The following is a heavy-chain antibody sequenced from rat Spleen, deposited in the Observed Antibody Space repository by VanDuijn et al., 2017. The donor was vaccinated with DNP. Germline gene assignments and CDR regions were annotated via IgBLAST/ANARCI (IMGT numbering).Heavy chain of an antibody. D-gene: IGHD1-11*01. V-gene: IGHV5S10*01. CDR2: ITYDGSRT. Sequence: EVQLVESGGGSAQPGRSLKVSCAASGFTFSDYNMAWVRQAPKKGLEWVATITYDGSRTYCRDSVKGRFTISRDNAKSTLYLQMDSLRSEDTATYYCTTFEGTNAWGQGTSVTVSS. CDR3: TTFEGTNA. J-gene: IGHJ4*01. CDR1: GFTFSDYN.